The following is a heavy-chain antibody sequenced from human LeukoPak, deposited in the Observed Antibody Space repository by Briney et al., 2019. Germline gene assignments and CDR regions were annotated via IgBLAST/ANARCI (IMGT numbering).Heavy chain of an antibody. CDR3: ASGRQQLAHYGMDV. V-gene: IGHV4-59*01. J-gene: IGHJ6*02. CDR1: GGSISSYY. D-gene: IGHD6-13*01. CDR2: IYYSGST. Sequence: SETLSLTCTVSGGSISSYYWSWIRQPPGKGLEWIGYIYYSGSTNYNPSLKSRVTISVDTSKNQFSLKLSSVTAADTAVYYCASGRQQLAHYGMDVWGQGTTVTVSS.